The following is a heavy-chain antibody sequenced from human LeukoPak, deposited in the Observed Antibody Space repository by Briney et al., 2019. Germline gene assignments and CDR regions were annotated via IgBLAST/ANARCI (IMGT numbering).Heavy chain of an antibody. J-gene: IGHJ4*02. CDR3: ARAGYDFWSGYYTYYLDY. CDR1: GGSISSGSYY. V-gene: IGHV4-61*02. Sequence: SSETLSLTCTVSGGSISSGSYYWSWIRQPAGKGLEWIGRIYTSGSTNYNPSLKSRVTISVDTSKNQFSLKLSSVTAADTAVYCARAGYDFWSGYYTYYLDYWGQGTLVTVSS. CDR2: IYTSGST. D-gene: IGHD3-3*01.